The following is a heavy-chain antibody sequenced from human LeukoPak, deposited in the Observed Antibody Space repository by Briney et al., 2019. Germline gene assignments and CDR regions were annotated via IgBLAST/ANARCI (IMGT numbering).Heavy chain of an antibody. CDR2: ISAYNGNT. J-gene: IGHJ4*02. D-gene: IGHD3-3*01. Sequence: ASVKVSCKASGYTFTSYGISWVRQAPGQGLEWMGWISAYNGNTNYAQKLQGRVTMTTDTSTSTAYMELRSLRSDDTAVYYCARDLGFLEWLFPFDYWGQGTLVTVSS. V-gene: IGHV1-18*01. CDR1: GYTFTSYG. CDR3: ARDLGFLEWLFPFDY.